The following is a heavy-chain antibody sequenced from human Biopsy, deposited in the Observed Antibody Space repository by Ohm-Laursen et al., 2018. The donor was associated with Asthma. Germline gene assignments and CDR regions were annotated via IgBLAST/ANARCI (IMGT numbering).Heavy chain of an antibody. CDR3: ARIPRRSGSYFVDY. CDR2: IHHSGTS. J-gene: IGHJ4*02. V-gene: IGHV4-31*02. D-gene: IGHD3-22*01. CDR1: GDSITSGGCC. Sequence: TLSLTWTVSGDSITSGGCCWNWIRRHPGKGLEWIGYIHHSGTSYFNPSLKSRVSFSRDTSKNQFSLRLSSVTAADTAMYYCARIPRRSGSYFVDYWGQGTLVTVSS.